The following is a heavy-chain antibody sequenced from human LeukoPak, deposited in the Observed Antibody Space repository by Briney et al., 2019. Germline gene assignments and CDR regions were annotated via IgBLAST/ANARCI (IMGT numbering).Heavy chain of an antibody. D-gene: IGHD2-15*01. J-gene: IGHJ4*02. CDR3: AKAPAIVVVVAATQY. V-gene: IGHV3-23*01. CDR2: ISGSGGST. Sequence: GGSLRLSCAASGFTFSSYAMSWVRQAPGKGLEWVSAISGSGGSTYYADSVKGRFTISRDNSKNTLYLQMNSLRAEDTAVYYCAKAPAIVVVVAATQYRGQGTLVTVSS. CDR1: GFTFSSYA.